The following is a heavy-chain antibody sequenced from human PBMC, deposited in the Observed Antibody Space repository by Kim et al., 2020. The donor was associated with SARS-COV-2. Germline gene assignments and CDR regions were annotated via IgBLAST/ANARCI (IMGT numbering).Heavy chain of an antibody. V-gene: IGHV3-49*03. D-gene: IGHD3-10*01. J-gene: IGHJ4*02. CDR3: TSTNSGSYSDWGY. CDR2: IRSKAYGGTI. CDR1: GFPFGDYA. Sequence: GSLRLSCTASGFPFGDYAMSWFRQAPGKGLEWVGFIRSKAYGGTIEYAASVRGRFTISRDDSKSIAYLQMNSLKTEDTAVYYCTSTNSGSYSDWGYWGQGTLVTVSS.